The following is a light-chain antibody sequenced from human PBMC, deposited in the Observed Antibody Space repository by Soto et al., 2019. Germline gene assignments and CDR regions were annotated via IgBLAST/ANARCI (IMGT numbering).Light chain of an antibody. V-gene: IGLV2-23*01. Sequence: QSVLTQPASVSRSPGQSITISCTGISSDVGSYNLVSWYQQHPGKAPKLMIYEGSKRPSGVSNRFSGSKSGNTASLTISGLQAEDEADYYCCSYAGSSPGVFGTGTKLTVL. CDR3: CSYAGSSPGV. CDR2: EGS. CDR1: SSDVGSYNL. J-gene: IGLJ1*01.